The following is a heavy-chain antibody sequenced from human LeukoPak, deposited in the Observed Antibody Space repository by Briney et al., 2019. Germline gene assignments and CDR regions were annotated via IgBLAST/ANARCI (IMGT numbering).Heavy chain of an antibody. D-gene: IGHD2-15*01. CDR1: GFTFSSYG. CDR3: AILTDY. J-gene: IGHJ4*02. Sequence: PGRSLRLSCVASGFTFSSYGMHWVRQAPGKGLEWVAVISYDGSNKYYADSVKGRFTISRDNSKNTLYLQMNSLRAEDTAVYYCAILTDYWGQGTLVTVSS. V-gene: IGHV3-30*03. CDR2: ISYDGSNK.